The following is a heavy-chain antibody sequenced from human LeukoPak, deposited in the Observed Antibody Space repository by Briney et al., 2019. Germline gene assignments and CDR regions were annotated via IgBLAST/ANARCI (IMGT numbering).Heavy chain of an antibody. CDR3: AKGSAAGRPYYFDY. Sequence: GGSLRLSCAASGFIFSNYAMSWVRQAPGKGLEWVSAIDSTVAYTWYADSVKGRFTISKDSSKTILYLQMNSLRAEDAAVYFCAKGSAAGRPYYFDYWGQGTLVTVSS. V-gene: IGHV3-23*01. CDR1: GFIFSNYA. D-gene: IGHD6-25*01. J-gene: IGHJ4*02. CDR2: IDSTVAYT.